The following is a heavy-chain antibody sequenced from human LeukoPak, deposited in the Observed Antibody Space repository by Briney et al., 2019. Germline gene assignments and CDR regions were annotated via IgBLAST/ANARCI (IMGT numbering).Heavy chain of an antibody. J-gene: IGHJ4*02. CDR3: AKWSFLLNSYFDY. V-gene: IGHV3-23*01. Sequence: GGSLRLSCAASGFTFSSYAMHWVRQAPGKGLEWVSSISISAGTTYYADSVKGRFTISRDNSKHTLYLQMNSLRVEDTAAYYCAKWSFLLNSYFDYWGQGTLVTVSS. CDR2: ISISAGTT. CDR1: GFTFSSYA. D-gene: IGHD3-10*01.